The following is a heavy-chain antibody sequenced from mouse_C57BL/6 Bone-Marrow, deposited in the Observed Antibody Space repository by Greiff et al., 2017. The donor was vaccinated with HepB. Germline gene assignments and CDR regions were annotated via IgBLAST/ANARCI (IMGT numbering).Heavy chain of an antibody. D-gene: IGHD2-5*01. CDR3: ARHEEGGYSNYRYAMDY. Sequence: QVQLQQSGAELVKPGASVKLSCKASGYTFTEYTIHWVKQRSGQGLEWIGWFYPGSGSIKYNEKFKDKATLTADKSSSTVYMELSRLTSEDSAVYFCARHEEGGYSNYRYAMDYWGQGTSVTVS. V-gene: IGHV1-62-2*01. J-gene: IGHJ4*01. CDR2: FYPGSGSI. CDR1: GYTFTEYT.